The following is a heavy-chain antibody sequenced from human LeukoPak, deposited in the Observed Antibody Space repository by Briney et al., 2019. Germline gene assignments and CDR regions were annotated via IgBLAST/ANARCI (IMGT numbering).Heavy chain of an antibody. CDR1: GGSITSYDYY. CDR3: AREPMVRGVITSSDY. Sequence: SETLSLTCTVSGGSITSYDYYWSWIRQPPGKDLEWIGYIYYSGSTYYNPSLKSRVTISVDKSKNQFSLKLSSVTAADTAVYYCAREPMVRGVITSSDYWGQGTLVTVSS. CDR2: IYYSGST. D-gene: IGHD3-10*01. J-gene: IGHJ4*02. V-gene: IGHV4-30-4*08.